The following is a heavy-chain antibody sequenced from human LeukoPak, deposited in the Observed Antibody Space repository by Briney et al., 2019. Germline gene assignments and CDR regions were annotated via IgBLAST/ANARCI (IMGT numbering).Heavy chain of an antibody. CDR1: GYTLTEVS. J-gene: IGHJ5*02. D-gene: IGHD3-9*01. CDR3: VTGLTIPRNWFDP. V-gene: IGHV1-24*01. Sequence: GASVKVSCKVSGYTLTEVSMHWERQAPGKGLEWMGGFDPEDGETIYAQKFQGRVTMTEDTSTNTVYMELSSLRSEDTAVYYCVTGLTIPRNWFDPWGQGTLVTVSS. CDR2: FDPEDGET.